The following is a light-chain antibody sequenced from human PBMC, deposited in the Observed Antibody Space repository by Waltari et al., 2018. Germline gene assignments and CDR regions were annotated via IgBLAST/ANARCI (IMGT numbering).Light chain of an antibody. J-gene: IGKJ1*01. CDR3: QQYNSYPWT. V-gene: IGKV1-5*03. CDR2: KAS. Sequence: DIQMTQSPSTLSASVGDRVTITCRASQSVSNWLAWYQQKPGKAPNLLIYKASSLEGGAPSRFSGSGSGTEFTLTISSLQPDDFATYYCQQYNSYPWTFGQGTKVEIK. CDR1: QSVSNW.